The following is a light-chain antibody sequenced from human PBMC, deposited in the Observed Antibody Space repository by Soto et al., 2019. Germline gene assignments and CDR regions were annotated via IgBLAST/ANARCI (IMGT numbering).Light chain of an antibody. CDR2: RAS. CDR1: QSVSIN. V-gene: IGKV3-15*01. Sequence: EIVMTQSPATLSVSPGERATLSCRASQSVSINLAWYQQKPGRAPRLLIYRASTRATGIPDRFIGSGSGTEFTLTISGLQSEDFAIYYCQHYNNWPLYTFGQGTKLEIK. J-gene: IGKJ2*01. CDR3: QHYNNWPLYT.